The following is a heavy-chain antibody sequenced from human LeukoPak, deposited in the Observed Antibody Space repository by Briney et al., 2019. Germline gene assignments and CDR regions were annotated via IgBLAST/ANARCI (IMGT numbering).Heavy chain of an antibody. V-gene: IGHV3-23*01. D-gene: IGHD5-18*01. Sequence: GGSLRLSCAASGFTFSSYAMSWVRQAPGKGLEWVSAISGSGGSTYYADSVKGRFTISRDNSKNTLYLQMNSLRVEDTAVYYCARDLSGVTGYTYGRGIDYWGQGTLVTVPS. CDR3: ARDLSGVTGYTYGRGIDY. CDR1: GFTFSSYA. J-gene: IGHJ4*02. CDR2: ISGSGGST.